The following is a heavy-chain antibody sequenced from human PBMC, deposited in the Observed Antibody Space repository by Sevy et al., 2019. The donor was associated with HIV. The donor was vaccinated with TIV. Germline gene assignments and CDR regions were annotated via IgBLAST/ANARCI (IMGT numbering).Heavy chain of an antibody. CDR1: GFTFSNVW. D-gene: IGHD3-16*01. CDR2: IKSKTEGGTT. Sequence: GGSLRLSCAASGFTFSNVWMSWVRQAPGKGLEGVGHIKSKTEGGTTDYAAPVKGRFTISRDDSRNTLDLQMNSLKAEDTALYYCTTGGSILQHWGQGTLVTVSS. CDR3: TTGGSILQH. J-gene: IGHJ4*02. V-gene: IGHV3-15*01.